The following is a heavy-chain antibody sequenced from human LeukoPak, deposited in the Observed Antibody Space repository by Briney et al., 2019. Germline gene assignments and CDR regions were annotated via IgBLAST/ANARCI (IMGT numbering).Heavy chain of an antibody. Sequence: GGSLRLSCAASGFTFSAFGMHWVRQAPGKGLEWVALISFHGKNNYYIDSVKGRFTISRDNSKNTLYLQMNSLKGDDTAVYYCAKDSAFYYIDVWGKGTTVIISS. D-gene: IGHD3-10*01. V-gene: IGHV3-30*19. CDR2: ISFHGKNN. CDR3: AKDSAFYYIDV. J-gene: IGHJ6*03. CDR1: GFTFSAFG.